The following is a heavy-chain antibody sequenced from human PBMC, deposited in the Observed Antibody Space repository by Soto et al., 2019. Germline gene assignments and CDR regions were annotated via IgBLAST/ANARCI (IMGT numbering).Heavy chain of an antibody. CDR3: TRDLWVLQARNWYFDL. CDR1: GGTFSSYA. Sequence: QVQLVQSGAEVKKPGSSVKVSCKASGGTFSSYAISWVRQAPGQGLEWMGGIIPIFGTANYAQKFQGRVTITADESTSTAYMELSSLRSEDTAVYYCTRDLWVLQARNWYFDLWGRGTLVTVSS. V-gene: IGHV1-69*01. J-gene: IGHJ2*01. D-gene: IGHD3-10*01. CDR2: IIPIFGTA.